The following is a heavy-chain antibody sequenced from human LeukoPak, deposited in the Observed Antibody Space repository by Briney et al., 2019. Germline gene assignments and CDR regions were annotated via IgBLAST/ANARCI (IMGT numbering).Heavy chain of an antibody. Sequence: GGSLRLSCAASGFTFSSYSMNWVRQAPGKGLEWVSSISSSSSYIYYADSVKGRFTISRDNAKNSLYLQMNSLRADDTAVYYCAREYVMITFGGVIVSDAFVIWGRGTMVIVSS. CDR2: ISSSSSYI. J-gene: IGHJ3*02. CDR3: AREYVMITFGGVIVSDAFVI. V-gene: IGHV3-21*01. CDR1: GFTFSSYS. D-gene: IGHD3-16*02.